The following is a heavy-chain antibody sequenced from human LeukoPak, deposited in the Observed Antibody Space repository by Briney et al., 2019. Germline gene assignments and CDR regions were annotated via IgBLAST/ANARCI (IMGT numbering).Heavy chain of an antibody. J-gene: IGHJ4*02. CDR2: ISGSSGST. CDR1: GFTFSSYA. D-gene: IGHD3-9*01. CDR3: AKDYDILTGSEY. V-gene: IGHV3-23*01. Sequence: PGGSLRLSCAASGFTFSSYAMSWVRQAPGKGLEWVSAISGSSGSTYYAGSVKGRFTISRDNSKNTLYLQMNSLRAEDTAVYYRAKDYDILTGSEYWGQGTLVTVSS.